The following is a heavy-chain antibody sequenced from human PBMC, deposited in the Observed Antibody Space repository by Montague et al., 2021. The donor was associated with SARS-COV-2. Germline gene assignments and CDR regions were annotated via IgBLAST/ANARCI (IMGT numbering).Heavy chain of an antibody. CDR3: ARDGADYSFAYYHEMDV. CDR2: LYTSGST. CDR1: GVSVRTYY. J-gene: IGHJ6*02. Sequence: SETLSLTCTVSGVSVRTYYWSWIRRSAGKKLEWMGRLYTSGSTYYNPSFKSRVTMSLDTSKNLFSLNLSSMTAADTAVYYCARDGADYSFAYYHEMDVWGQGIAVTVSS. V-gene: IGHV4-4*07. D-gene: IGHD5-12*01.